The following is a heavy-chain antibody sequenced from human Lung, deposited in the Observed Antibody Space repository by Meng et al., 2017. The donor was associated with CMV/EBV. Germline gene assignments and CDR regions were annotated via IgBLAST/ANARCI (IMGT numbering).Heavy chain of an antibody. CDR1: GFTFRNCA. V-gene: IGHV3-23*01. CDR2: ISGGGDNT. D-gene: IGHD3-22*01. CDR3: AKGENYFDSSGLDY. J-gene: IGHJ4*02. Sequence: GESXKISCTGSGFTFRNCAMSWVRQAPGKGLEFVSSISGGGDNTYYTDSVKGRFIISRDNSKNTLYLQMDSLRAEDTALYYCAKGENYFDSSGLDYWGQGXQVTVSS.